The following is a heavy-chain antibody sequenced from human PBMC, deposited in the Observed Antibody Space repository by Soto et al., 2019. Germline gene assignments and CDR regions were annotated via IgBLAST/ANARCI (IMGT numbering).Heavy chain of an antibody. CDR3: AKGIFCTNGVCYRDTWLDP. CDR1: GFTFSSYA. Sequence: GGSLRLSCAASGFTFSSYAMSWVRQAPGKGLEWVSAISGSGGSTYYADSVKGRFTISRDNSKNTLYLQMNSLRAEDTAVYYCAKGIFCTNGVCYRDTWLDPWGQGTLGTVSS. CDR2: ISGSGGST. J-gene: IGHJ5*02. D-gene: IGHD2-8*01. V-gene: IGHV3-23*01.